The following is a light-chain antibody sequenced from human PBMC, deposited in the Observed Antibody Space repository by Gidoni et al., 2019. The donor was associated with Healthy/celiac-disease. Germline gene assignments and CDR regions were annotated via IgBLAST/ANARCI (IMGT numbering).Light chain of an antibody. V-gene: IGKV2-28*01. CDR2: FGS. CDR3: MQALLPFT. J-gene: IGKJ3*01. Sequence: DIVLTQSPLSLPVTPGEPASISCRSSQSLLHSNGYNYLDWYLKQPGQSPQLLIYFGSKRAGGVADRFSGSGAGTDFTMKSSRVEDEDVVVYYRMQALLPFTFGPGTKVDIK. CDR1: QSLLHSNGYNY.